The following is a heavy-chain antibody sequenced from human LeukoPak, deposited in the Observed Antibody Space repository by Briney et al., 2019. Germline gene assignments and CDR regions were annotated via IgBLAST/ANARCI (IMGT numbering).Heavy chain of an antibody. CDR3: TRGRYGSGSFGY. J-gene: IGHJ4*02. D-gene: IGHD3-10*01. CDR2: IGSRANGFAT. Sequence: GGSLRLSCAPSGFIFSDSTMHWVRQAPGRGLEWIGRIGSRANGFATKYRDSVKGRFTISRDDSRNMAYLQMNSLKIDDSGVYYCTRGRYGSGSFGYWGQGTLVSVSS. V-gene: IGHV3-73*01. CDR1: GFIFSDST.